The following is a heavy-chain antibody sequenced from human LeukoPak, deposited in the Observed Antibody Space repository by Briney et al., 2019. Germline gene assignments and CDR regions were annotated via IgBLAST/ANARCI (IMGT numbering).Heavy chain of an antibody. V-gene: IGHV4-4*02. J-gene: IGHJ4*02. CDR3: ARGLYGSDYF. CDR2: IHHSGST. Sequence: SETLSLACAVSGASVSSSNWWMWVRQPPKKGLEWIGEIHHSGSTNYNPSLKSRVTMSVDTSKNQISLRLTSVTAADPAVYYCARGLYGSDYFWGQGNLVTVSS. D-gene: IGHD6-19*01. CDR1: GASVSSSNW.